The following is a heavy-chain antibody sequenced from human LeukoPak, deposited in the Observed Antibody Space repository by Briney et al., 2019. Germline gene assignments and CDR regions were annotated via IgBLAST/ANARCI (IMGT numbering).Heavy chain of an antibody. CDR3: ATDIVVEVAATDY. Sequence: GGSLRLSCAASGFTFSRYWMSWVRQAPGKGPEWVANIKQDGSEKYYVDSVKGRFTISRDNAKNSLYLQMNSLRAEDTAVYYCATDIVVEVAATDYWGRGTLVTVSS. CDR2: IKQDGSEK. CDR1: GFTFSRYW. D-gene: IGHD2-15*01. J-gene: IGHJ4*02. V-gene: IGHV3-7*01.